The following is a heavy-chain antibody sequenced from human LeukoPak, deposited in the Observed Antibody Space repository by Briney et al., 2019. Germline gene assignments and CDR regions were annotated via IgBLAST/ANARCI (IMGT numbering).Heavy chain of an antibody. Sequence: PGGSLRLSCAASGFTFSSYAMHWVRQAPGKGLEWVAVISYDGSNKYYADSVKGRFTISRDNSKNTLYLQMNSLRAEDTAVYYCACLWKGGPYWFDPWGQGTLVTVSS. CDR2: ISYDGSNK. D-gene: IGHD1-1*01. CDR3: ACLWKGGPYWFDP. CDR1: GFTFSSYA. V-gene: IGHV3-30-3*01. J-gene: IGHJ5*02.